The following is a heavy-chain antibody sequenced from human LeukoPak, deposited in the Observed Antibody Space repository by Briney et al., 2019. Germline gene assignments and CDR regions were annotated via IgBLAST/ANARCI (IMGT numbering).Heavy chain of an antibody. Sequence: QPGGSLRLSCAASGFTFSSYGMHWVGQAPGKGLEWVAAISYDGSNKYYADSVKGRFTISRDNSKNTLYVQMNSLRAEDTAVYYCARIAVAGTHFYYYGMDVWGQGTTVTVSS. D-gene: IGHD6-19*01. V-gene: IGHV3-30*03. CDR2: ISYDGSNK. J-gene: IGHJ6*02. CDR3: ARIAVAGTHFYYYGMDV. CDR1: GFTFSSYG.